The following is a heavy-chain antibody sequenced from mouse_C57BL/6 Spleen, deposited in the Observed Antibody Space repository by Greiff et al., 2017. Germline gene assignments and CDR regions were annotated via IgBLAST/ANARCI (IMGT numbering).Heavy chain of an antibody. V-gene: IGHV2-2*01. CDR3: ARNSDYYGSSDGGFMDY. Sequence: QVQLQQSGPGLVQPSQSLSITCTVSGFSLTSYGVHWVRQSPGKGLEWLGVIWSGGSTDYNAAFISRLSISKDNSKSQVFFKMNSLQADDTAIYYCARNSDYYGSSDGGFMDYWGQGTSVTVSS. CDR1: GFSLTSYG. D-gene: IGHD1-1*01. CDR2: IWSGGST. J-gene: IGHJ4*01.